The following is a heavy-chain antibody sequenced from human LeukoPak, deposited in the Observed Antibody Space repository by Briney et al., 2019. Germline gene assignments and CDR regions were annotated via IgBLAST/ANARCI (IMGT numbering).Heavy chain of an antibody. D-gene: IGHD5-18*01. Sequence: GASVKVSCKASGYTFTGSYMRWVRQAPGQGLEWMGWINPNSGGTNYAQKFQGRVTMTRDTSISTAYMELSRLRSDDTAVYYCARDLDVDTAMAADFDYWGQGTLVTVSS. J-gene: IGHJ4*02. V-gene: IGHV1-2*02. CDR2: INPNSGGT. CDR3: ARDLDVDTAMAADFDY. CDR1: GYTFTGSY.